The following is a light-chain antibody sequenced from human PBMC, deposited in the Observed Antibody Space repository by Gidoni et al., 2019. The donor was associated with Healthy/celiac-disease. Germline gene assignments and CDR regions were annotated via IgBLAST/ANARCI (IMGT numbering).Light chain of an antibody. J-gene: IGKJ5*01. CDR2: AAS. CDR3: QQSYSTLIT. CDR1: QSISSY. Sequence: TQMTQSPSSLSASVGARVTITCRASQSISSYLNWYQQKPGNAPKLLIYAASSSQSGVPSRFSGSGSGTDFTLTISSLQPEDFATYYCQQSYSTLITFGQGTRLEIK. V-gene: IGKV1-39*01.